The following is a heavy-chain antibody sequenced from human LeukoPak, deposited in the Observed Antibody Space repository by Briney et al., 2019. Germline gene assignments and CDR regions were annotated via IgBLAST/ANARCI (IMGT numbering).Heavy chain of an antibody. V-gene: IGHV3-30*04. CDR1: GFTFSSYA. D-gene: IGHD3-22*01. CDR3: AKDRYYYDSSGYYPHYYYYYMDV. J-gene: IGHJ6*03. CDR2: ISYDGSNK. Sequence: PGRSLRLSCAASGFTFSSYAMHWVRQAPGQGLEWVALISYDGSNKYHADSVKGRFTISRDNAKNSLYLQMNSLRAEDTAVYYCAKDRYYYDSSGYYPHYYYYYMDVWGKGTTVTVSS.